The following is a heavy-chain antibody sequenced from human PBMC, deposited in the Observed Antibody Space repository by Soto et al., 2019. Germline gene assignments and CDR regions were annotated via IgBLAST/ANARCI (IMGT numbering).Heavy chain of an antibody. Sequence: QVQLVQSGAEVKKPGSSVKVSCTASGGTFSNYAISWVRQAPGQGLEWMGGIIPISGTANYAQKFQGRVTITAGESTSTAYMELSSLRSEDTAVYYCARSQGSSTSLEIYYYYYYGMDVWGQGTRVTVSS. D-gene: IGHD2-2*01. CDR1: GGTFSNYA. J-gene: IGHJ6*02. CDR2: IIPISGTA. CDR3: ARSQGSSTSLEIYYYYYYGMDV. V-gene: IGHV1-69*01.